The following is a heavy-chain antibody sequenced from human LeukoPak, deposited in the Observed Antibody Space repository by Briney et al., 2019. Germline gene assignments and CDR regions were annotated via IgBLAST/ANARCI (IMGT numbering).Heavy chain of an antibody. CDR2: IYYSGST. V-gene: IGHV4-59*08. CDR1: GGSISSYH. J-gene: IGHJ4*02. CDR3: ARGNRGVLRYFDWLPDFGY. D-gene: IGHD3-9*01. Sequence: SETLSLTCTVSGGSISSYHWSWIRQPPGKGLEWIGYIYYSGSTNYNPSLKSRVTISVDTSKNQFSLKLSSVTAADTAVYYCARGNRGVLRYFDWLPDFGYWGQGTLVTVSS.